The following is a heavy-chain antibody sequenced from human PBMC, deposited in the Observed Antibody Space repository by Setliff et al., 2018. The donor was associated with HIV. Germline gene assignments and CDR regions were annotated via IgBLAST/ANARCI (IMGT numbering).Heavy chain of an antibody. CDR3: AGVDCSGTSCYRDSYYYMDV. V-gene: IGHV4-39*01. Sequence: KASETLSLTCTVSGGSISIISYYWGWIRQPPGKGLEYIGSIYYSGSTYYNPSLKSRVTISVDTSKNQFSLNLSSVTAADTAVYYCAGVDCSGTSCYRDSYYYMDVWGKGTTVTVSS. D-gene: IGHD2-2*01. J-gene: IGHJ6*03. CDR2: IYYSGST. CDR1: GGSISIISYY.